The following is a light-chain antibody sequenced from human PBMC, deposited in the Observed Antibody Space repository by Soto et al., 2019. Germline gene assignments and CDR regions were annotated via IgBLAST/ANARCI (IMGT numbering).Light chain of an antibody. Sequence: QSALTQPASVSGSPGQSITISCTGTSSDIGQYNYVSWYQQHPGKAPKLMIYDVSNRPSGVPNRFSGSKSGNTASLTIAGLQAEDEADYYCTSYTSSATLEVGGGTQPTVL. CDR3: TSYTSSATLE. V-gene: IGLV2-14*01. CDR1: SSDIGQYNY. J-gene: IGLJ2*01. CDR2: DVS.